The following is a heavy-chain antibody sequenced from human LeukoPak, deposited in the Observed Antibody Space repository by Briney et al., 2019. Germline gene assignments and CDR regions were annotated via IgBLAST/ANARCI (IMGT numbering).Heavy chain of an antibody. J-gene: IGHJ4*02. CDR2: ISYDGSNK. CDR1: GFTFSNYG. CDR3: AKVSLRWWGYVDY. D-gene: IGHD4-23*01. V-gene: IGHV3-30*18. Sequence: PGGSLRLSRAASGFTFSNYGMHWVRQAPGKGLEWVAIISYDGSNKYYTDSVKGRFTISRDNSKNTLYLQMNSLRAEDTAVYYCAKVSLRWWGYVDYWGQGTLVTVSS.